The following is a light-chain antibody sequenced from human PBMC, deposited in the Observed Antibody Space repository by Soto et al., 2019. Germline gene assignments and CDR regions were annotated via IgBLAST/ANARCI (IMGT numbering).Light chain of an antibody. CDR2: GAS. CDR3: QQYGRSIT. J-gene: IGKJ5*01. Sequence: EIGLTQSPGTLSLSPGERATLSCRASQSIGSNLAWYQQKPGQAPRLLIYGASSRATGIPDRFSGSGSGTDFTLTINRLEPEDFAVYYCQQYGRSITFCQVTRLEIK. CDR1: QSIGSN. V-gene: IGKV3-20*01.